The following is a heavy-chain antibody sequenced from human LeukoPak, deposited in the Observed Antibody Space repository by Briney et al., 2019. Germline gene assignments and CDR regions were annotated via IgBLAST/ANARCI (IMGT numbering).Heavy chain of an antibody. D-gene: IGHD2-15*01. J-gene: IGHJ4*02. Sequence: ASVKVFCKASGYTFTSYDINWVRQATGQGLEWMGWMNPNSGNTGYAQKFQGRVTMTRNTSISTAYMELSSLRSEDTAVYYCARVSCSGGSCYFDYWGQGTLVTVSS. CDR1: GYTFTSYD. CDR3: ARVSCSGGSCYFDY. V-gene: IGHV1-8*01. CDR2: MNPNSGNT.